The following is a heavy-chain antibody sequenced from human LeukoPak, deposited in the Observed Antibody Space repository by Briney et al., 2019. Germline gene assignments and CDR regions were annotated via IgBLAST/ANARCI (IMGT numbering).Heavy chain of an antibody. CDR3: ARADQDIVVVVAATPFAFDI. Sequence: SETLSLTXTVSGGSISSGDYYWSWIRQPPGKGLEWIGYIYYSGSTYYNPSLKSRVTISVDTSKNQFSLKLSSVTAADTAVYYCARADQDIVVVVAATPFAFDIWGQGTMVTVSS. CDR1: GGSISSGDYY. J-gene: IGHJ3*02. V-gene: IGHV4-30-4*08. CDR2: IYYSGST. D-gene: IGHD2-15*01.